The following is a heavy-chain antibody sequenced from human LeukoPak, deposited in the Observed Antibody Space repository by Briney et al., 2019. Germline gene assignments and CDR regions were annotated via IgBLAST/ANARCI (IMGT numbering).Heavy chain of an antibody. CDR2: INTNTGNP. Sequence: VASVKVSCKASGYTFTSYAMNWVRQAPGQGLEWMGCINTNTGNPTYAQGFTGRFVFSLDTSVSTAYLQISSLKAEDTAVYYCARGNSSSIPAWYYYYYMDVWGKGTTVTVSS. CDR3: ARGNSSSIPAWYYYYYMDV. D-gene: IGHD6-6*01. V-gene: IGHV7-4-1*02. J-gene: IGHJ6*03. CDR1: GYTFTSYA.